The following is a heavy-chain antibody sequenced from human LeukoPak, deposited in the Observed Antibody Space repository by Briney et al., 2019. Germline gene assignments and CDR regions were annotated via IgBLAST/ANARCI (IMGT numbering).Heavy chain of an antibody. D-gene: IGHD3-10*01. CDR1: GFTFSSYG. CDR2: ITGGST. V-gene: IGHV3-23*01. Sequence: GGSLSLSCAASGFTFSSYGMSWVRQAPGKGLEWVSGITGGSTYYADSVKGRFTISRDNSKNTLYLQMNSLRAEDTALYYCANDKERLVRGVIMFDHWGQGTLVTVSS. J-gene: IGHJ4*02. CDR3: ANDKERLVRGVIMFDH.